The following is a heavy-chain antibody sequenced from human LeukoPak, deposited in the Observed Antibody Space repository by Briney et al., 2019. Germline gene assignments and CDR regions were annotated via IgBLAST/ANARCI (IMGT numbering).Heavy chain of an antibody. CDR3: ARGGYDFWSGYSPYNWFDP. CDR1: GYTYTGYY. V-gene: IGHV1-2*02. D-gene: IGHD3-3*01. J-gene: IGHJ5*02. CDR2: INPNSGGT. Sequence: ASVKVSCKASGYTYTGYYMHWVRQALGQGLEWMGWINPNSGGTNYAQKFQGRVTMTRDTSISTAYMELSRLRPDDTAVYYCARGGYDFWSGYSPYNWFDPWGQGTLVTVSS.